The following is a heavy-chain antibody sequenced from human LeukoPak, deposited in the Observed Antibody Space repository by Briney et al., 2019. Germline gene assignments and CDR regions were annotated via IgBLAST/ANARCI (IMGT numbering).Heavy chain of an antibody. CDR1: GFTFSSYE. Sequence: GGSLRLSCAASGFTFSSYEMNWVRHAPGKGLEWVSYISCSGSNKHYADSVKGRFTISRDNAKNSLYLEIKNLRAEDTAVYYCARPDSDQGYASALDYWGQGTLVTASS. V-gene: IGHV3-48*03. CDR2: ISCSGSNK. J-gene: IGHJ4*02. CDR3: ARPDSDQGYASALDY. D-gene: IGHD5-18*01.